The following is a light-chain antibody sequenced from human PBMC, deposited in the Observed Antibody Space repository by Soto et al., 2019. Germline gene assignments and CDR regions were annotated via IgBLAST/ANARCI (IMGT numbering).Light chain of an antibody. Sequence: QSALTQPASVSGSPGQSITISCTGTNNDVGGYNLVSWYQQYPGKAPKLVIYEANKRPSGVSDRFSGSRSGNTASLTISALQVEDEAVYSCCSFAGGATFVFGGGTKLTVL. CDR3: CSFAGGATFV. V-gene: IGLV2-23*02. CDR2: EAN. J-gene: IGLJ3*02. CDR1: NNDVGGYNL.